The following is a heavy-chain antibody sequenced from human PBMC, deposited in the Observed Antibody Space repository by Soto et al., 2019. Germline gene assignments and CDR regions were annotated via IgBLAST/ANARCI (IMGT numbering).Heavy chain of an antibody. CDR3: AKYPPRPRVGKFLYYYYMDI. J-gene: IGHJ6*03. Sequence: GGSLRLSCAASGFTFSSYAMSWVRQAPGKGLEWVSAISGSGGSTYYADSVKGRFTISRDNSKNTLYLQMNSLRAEDTAVYYSAKYPPRPRVGKFLYYYYMDIWGKXTTVTVPS. D-gene: IGHD1-26*01. CDR1: GFTFSSYA. CDR2: ISGSGGST. V-gene: IGHV3-23*01.